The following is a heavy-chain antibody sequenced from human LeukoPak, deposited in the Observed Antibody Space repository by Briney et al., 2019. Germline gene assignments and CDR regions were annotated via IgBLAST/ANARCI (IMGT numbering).Heavy chain of an antibody. J-gene: IGHJ5*02. Sequence: PSETLSLTCAVSGYSISSCYYWGWIRQPPEKGLGWIGSIYHSGSTYYNPSLKSRVTISVDTSKNQFSLKLSAVTAADTAVYYCARVPFIAAACTNWFDPWGQGTLVTVSS. D-gene: IGHD6-13*01. CDR1: GYSISSCYY. V-gene: IGHV4-38-2*01. CDR2: IYHSGST. CDR3: ARVPFIAAACTNWFDP.